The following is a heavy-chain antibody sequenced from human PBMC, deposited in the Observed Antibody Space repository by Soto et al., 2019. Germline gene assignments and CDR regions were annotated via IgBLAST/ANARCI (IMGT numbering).Heavy chain of an antibody. Sequence: FLRLSCTVSGVTFSNYAMNWVRQAPGKGLEWVSSLSGSGGTTYYADSVKGRFIISRDNSKNTLYLLMNSLRAEDTALYYCAKQRADYGSGADTFYFDSWGQGALVTVSS. CDR1: GVTFSNYA. V-gene: IGHV3-23*01. CDR3: AKQRADYGSGADTFYFDS. J-gene: IGHJ4*02. CDR2: LSGSGGTT. D-gene: IGHD3-10*01.